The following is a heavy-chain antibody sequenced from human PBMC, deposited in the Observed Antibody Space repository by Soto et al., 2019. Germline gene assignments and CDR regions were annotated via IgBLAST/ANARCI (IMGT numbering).Heavy chain of an antibody. J-gene: IGHJ5*02. CDR1: GYTFNNYA. CDR2: ISAYNGHI. Sequence: QIQLVQSGAEVKQPGASVTVSCQASGYTFNNYAITWVRQAPGLGLEWMGGISAYNGHIKYAQKLQGRLTMTTDSTTSTAYMELRSRTYADTAIYYCARDNGGLAAPGSDWLVPWGQGTLITVSS. D-gene: IGHD6-13*01. CDR3: ARDNGGLAAPGSDWLVP. V-gene: IGHV1-18*01.